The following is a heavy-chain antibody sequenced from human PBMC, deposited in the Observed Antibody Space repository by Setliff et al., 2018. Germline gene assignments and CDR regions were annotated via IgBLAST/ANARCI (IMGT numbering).Heavy chain of an antibody. J-gene: IGHJ4*02. Sequence: GASVKVSCKASGYTFINSVISWVRQAPGQGLEWMGWISPYNGHTNSAQKLQGRVTMTTDTSTNTAYMELNSLTSNDAAVYYCARAGLAAAGRKGVFDHWGQGTLVTVSS. V-gene: IGHV1-18*01. D-gene: IGHD6-13*01. CDR1: GYTFINSV. CDR2: ISPYNGHT. CDR3: ARAGLAAAGRKGVFDH.